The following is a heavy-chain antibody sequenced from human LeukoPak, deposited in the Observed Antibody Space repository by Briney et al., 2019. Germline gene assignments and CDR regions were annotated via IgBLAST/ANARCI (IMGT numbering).Heavy chain of an antibody. CDR1: GFTFSSYA. D-gene: IGHD3-9*01. Sequence: GGSLRLSCAASGFTFSSYAMSWVRQAPGKGLEWVSAISGSGGSTYYADSVKGRFTISRDNSKNTLYLQMNSLRAEDTAVYYCAKDSANYDILTGYYIGFDAFDIWGQGTMVTVSS. CDR2: ISGSGGST. CDR3: AKDSANYDILTGYYIGFDAFDI. V-gene: IGHV3-23*01. J-gene: IGHJ3*02.